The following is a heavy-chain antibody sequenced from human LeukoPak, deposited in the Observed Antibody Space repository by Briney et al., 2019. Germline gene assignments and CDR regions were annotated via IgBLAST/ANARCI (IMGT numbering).Heavy chain of an antibody. D-gene: IGHD6-19*01. Sequence: PSETLSLTCPVSGGSISSSGYYWAWIRQPPGKGLEWIGSIYYNGITYYNPSLKSRLTISVDTSKNQFSLKLSSVTAADTAVYYCARASSSGWGFRDYWGQGTLVTVSS. CDR1: GGSISSSGYY. CDR2: IYYNGIT. V-gene: IGHV4-39*01. CDR3: ARASSSGWGFRDY. J-gene: IGHJ4*02.